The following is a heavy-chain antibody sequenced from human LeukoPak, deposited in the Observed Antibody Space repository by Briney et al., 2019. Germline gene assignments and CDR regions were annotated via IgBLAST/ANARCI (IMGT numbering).Heavy chain of an antibody. Sequence: GGSLRLSCAASGFTFSSYEMNWVRQAPGKGLEWVSYISSSGSTIYYADSVKGRFTISRDNGNNSVYLQINSPRAEDTAVYFCARDREKFGSVDVFEVWGQGTTVTVSS. V-gene: IGHV3-48*03. CDR2: ISSSGSTI. J-gene: IGHJ3*01. CDR3: ARDREKFGSVDVFEV. D-gene: IGHD3-10*01. CDR1: GFTFSSYE.